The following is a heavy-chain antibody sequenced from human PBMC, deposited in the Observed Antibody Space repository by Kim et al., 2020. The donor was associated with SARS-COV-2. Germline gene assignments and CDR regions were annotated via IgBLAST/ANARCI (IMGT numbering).Heavy chain of an antibody. J-gene: IGHJ4*02. Sequence: GKGRFTISRDNAKNSLYLQMNSRRAEDTAVYYCARVSAWYDSSGYYYVDYWGQGTLVTVSS. CDR3: ARVSAWYDSSGYYYVDY. D-gene: IGHD3-22*01. V-gene: IGHV3-21*01.